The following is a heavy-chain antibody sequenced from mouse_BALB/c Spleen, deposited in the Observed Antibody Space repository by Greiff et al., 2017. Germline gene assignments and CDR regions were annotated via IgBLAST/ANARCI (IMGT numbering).Heavy chain of an antibody. CDR2: ISSGGST. J-gene: IGHJ4*01. D-gene: IGHD1-1*01. CDR3: ARGEDYYGSSYRYYYAMDY. CDR1: GFTFSSYA. Sequence: EVMLVESGGGLVKPGGSLKLSCAASGFTFSSYAMSWVRQTPEKRLEWVASISSGGSTYYPDSVKGRFTISRDNARNILYLQMSSLRSEDTAMYYCARGEDYYGSSYRYYYAMDYWGQGTSVTVSS. V-gene: IGHV5-6-5*01.